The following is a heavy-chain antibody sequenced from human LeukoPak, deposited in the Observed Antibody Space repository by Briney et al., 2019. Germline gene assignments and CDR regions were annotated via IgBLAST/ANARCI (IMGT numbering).Heavy chain of an antibody. V-gene: IGHV3-48*03. CDR2: ISSSGSTI. J-gene: IGHJ3*02. CDR3: ARDVDNWNDGDAFDI. D-gene: IGHD1-20*01. Sequence: PSGTLSLTCAVSGGSISSSNWWNWVRQAPGKGLEWVSYISSSGSTIYYADSVKGRFTISRDNAKNSLYLQMNSLRAEETAVYYCARDVDNWNDGDAFDIWGQGTMVTVSS. CDR1: GGSISSSN.